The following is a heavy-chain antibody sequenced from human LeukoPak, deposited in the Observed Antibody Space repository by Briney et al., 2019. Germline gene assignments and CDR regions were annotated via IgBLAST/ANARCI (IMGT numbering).Heavy chain of an antibody. J-gene: IGHJ4*02. D-gene: IGHD3-9*01. CDR2: ILGSGGST. Sequence: GGSLRLSCASSGCTFSNYAMSWVRQAPGKGLELVSAILGSGGSTYYADSVKGRFTVSRDNSKSTLYLQMNSLRAEDTALYYCAKWGDYDVLTGYYVPDYWGQGTLVTVSS. CDR3: AKWGDYDVLTGYYVPDY. CDR1: GCTFSNYA. V-gene: IGHV3-23*01.